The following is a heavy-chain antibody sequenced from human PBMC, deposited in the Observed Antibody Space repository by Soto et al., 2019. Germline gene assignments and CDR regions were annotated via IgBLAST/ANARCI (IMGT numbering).Heavy chain of an antibody. D-gene: IGHD3-22*01. Sequence: SVKVSCKASGGTFSSYAISWARQAPGQGLEWMGGIIPIFGTANYAQKFQGRVTITADKSTSTAYMELSSLRSEDTAVYYCAREYYYDSSGYASDAFDIWGQGTMVTVSS. CDR3: AREYYYDSSGYASDAFDI. CDR1: GGTFSSYA. J-gene: IGHJ3*02. V-gene: IGHV1-69*06. CDR2: IIPIFGTA.